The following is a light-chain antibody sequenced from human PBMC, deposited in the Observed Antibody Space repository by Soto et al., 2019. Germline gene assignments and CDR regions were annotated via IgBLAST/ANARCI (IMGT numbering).Light chain of an antibody. J-gene: IGKJ1*01. CDR1: QGISSY. V-gene: IGKV1-8*01. CDR2: AAS. Sequence: AIRMPQSPSSLSESTGDRVTITCRASQGISSYLAWYQQKPGKASTLLIYAASTLQSGVPPRFSGSGSGTDFTLAISCLQSEDFATYYWQQYYSYPRTFGQGTKVDIK. CDR3: QQYYSYPRT.